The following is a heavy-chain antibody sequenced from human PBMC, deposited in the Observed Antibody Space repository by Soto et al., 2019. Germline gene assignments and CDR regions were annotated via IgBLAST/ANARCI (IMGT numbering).Heavy chain of an antibody. CDR3: ARGIKYGAYSRWFDP. D-gene: IGHD4-17*01. V-gene: IGHV1-8*01. J-gene: IGHJ5*02. Sequence: QVQLVQSGAEVKKPGASVKVSCKASGYTFTSYDINWVRQATGQGLEYLGWMNPNSGNTGYVQKWQGRVTMTRDTYISTAYMELSRRRSEDAAVYFCARGIKYGAYSRWFDPWGQGTLVTVSS. CDR2: MNPNSGNT. CDR1: GYTFTSYD.